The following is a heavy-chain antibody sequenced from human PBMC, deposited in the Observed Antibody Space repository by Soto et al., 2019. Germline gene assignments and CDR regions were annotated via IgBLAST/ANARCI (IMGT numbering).Heavy chain of an antibody. CDR2: IIPIFGTA. Sequence: ASVKVSCKASGGTFSSYAISWVRQAPGQGLEWMGGIIPIFGTANYAQKFQGRVTITADESTSTAYMELSSLRSEDTAVYYCARDIAAAGISPFDIWGQGTMVTVSS. D-gene: IGHD6-13*01. CDR1: GGTFSSYA. CDR3: ARDIAAAGISPFDI. V-gene: IGHV1-69*13. J-gene: IGHJ3*02.